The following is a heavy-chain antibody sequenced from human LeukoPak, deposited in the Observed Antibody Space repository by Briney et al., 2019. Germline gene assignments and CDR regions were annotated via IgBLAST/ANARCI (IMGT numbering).Heavy chain of an antibody. CDR1: GFTFSSYS. Sequence: PGGSLRLSCAASGFTFSSYSMNWVRQAPGKGLEWVSSISSSSSYIYYADSVKGRFTISRDNAKNSLYLQMNSLRAEDTAVYYCARDLYCGGDCYDDYWGQGTLVTVSS. J-gene: IGHJ4*02. D-gene: IGHD2-21*02. CDR3: ARDLYCGGDCYDDY. CDR2: ISSSSSYI. V-gene: IGHV3-21*01.